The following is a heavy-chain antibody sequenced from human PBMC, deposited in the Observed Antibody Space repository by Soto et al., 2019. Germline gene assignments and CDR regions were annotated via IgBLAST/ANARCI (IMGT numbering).Heavy chain of an antibody. CDR3: AEDYKAGTIYCGDDLYYPGGY. CDR1: GYTFTSRY. D-gene: IGHD2-21*01. V-gene: IGHV1-46*01. J-gene: IGHJ4*02. CDR2: INPSGGGT. Sequence: QVQLVQFGAEVKQPGASVKVSCKASGYTFTSRYIHLVRQAPAQGLEWMGIINPSGGGTIYAQKFQGRVTITRDTSTRTIYMELSILRFEDTAMYYCAEDYKAGTIYCGDDLYYPGGYWGQGTLVTVSS.